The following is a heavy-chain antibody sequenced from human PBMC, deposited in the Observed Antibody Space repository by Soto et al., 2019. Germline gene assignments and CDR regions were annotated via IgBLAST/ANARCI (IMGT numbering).Heavy chain of an antibody. CDR2: IYYGGST. J-gene: IGHJ4*02. Sequence: QLQLQESGPGLVKPSETLSLTCTVSGDSISRGDYYWAWVRQPPGKGLDWIGNIYYGGSTHYNPSLKSRVTISLDAPNNQLSLKLNSVTAADTAVYYCASTPAPTDRWMSPFDYWGQGILVTVSS. CDR1: GDSISRGDYY. CDR3: ASTPAPTDRWMSPFDY. D-gene: IGHD2-15*01. V-gene: IGHV4-39*01.